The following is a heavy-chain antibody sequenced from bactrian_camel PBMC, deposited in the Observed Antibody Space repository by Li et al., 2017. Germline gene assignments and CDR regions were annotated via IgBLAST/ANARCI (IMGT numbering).Heavy chain of an antibody. CDR2: IAGDGRT. V-gene: IGHV3S53*01. CDR1: GYTYNYDC. D-gene: IGHD3*01. J-gene: IGHJ4*01. Sequence: VQLVESGGGSVQAGGSLRLSCAVSGYTYNYDCMGWFRQAPGKGREGVAAIAGDGRTNYADSVKGRFTISRDNAKDTLYLQMNSLKIEDTAVYYCALGSSRQATMTARGKGTQVTV.